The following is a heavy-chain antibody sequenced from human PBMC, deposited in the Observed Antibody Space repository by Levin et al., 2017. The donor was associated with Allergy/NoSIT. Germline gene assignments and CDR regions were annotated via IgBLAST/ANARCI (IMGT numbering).Heavy chain of an antibody. J-gene: IGHJ1*01. CDR1: GYSISSGYY. CDR2: IYHSGST. CDR3: ARVGMSLALYSIFQH. V-gene: IGHV4-38-2*01. D-gene: IGHD1-26*01. Sequence: SETLSLTCAVSGYSISSGYYWGWIRQPPGKGLEWIGSIYHSGSTYYNPSLKSRVTISVDTSKNQFSLKLSSVTAADTAVYYCARVGMSLALYSIFQHWGQGTLVTVSS.